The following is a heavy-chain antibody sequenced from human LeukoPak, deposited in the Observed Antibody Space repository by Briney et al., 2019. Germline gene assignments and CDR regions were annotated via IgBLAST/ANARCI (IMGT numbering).Heavy chain of an antibody. J-gene: IGHJ4*02. CDR3: AESRRRIDTFDY. CDR1: GGSISSCSYS. D-gene: IGHD2/OR15-2a*01. V-gene: IGHV4-39*02. CDR2: IYYSGRT. Sequence: SEALSLTCTFSGGSISSCSYSWGWIRQPPGKGLECIGIIYYSGRTYYNPSLKSRVTISVDTPKNHFSLRLSSVTAADTAVYYCAESRRRIDTFDYWGPGTLVTVSP.